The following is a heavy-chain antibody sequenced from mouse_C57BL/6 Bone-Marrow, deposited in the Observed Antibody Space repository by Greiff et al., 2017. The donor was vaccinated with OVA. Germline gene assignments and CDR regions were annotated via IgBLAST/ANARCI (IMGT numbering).Heavy chain of an antibody. Sequence: QVQLQQPGAELVKPGASVKLSCKASGYTFTSYWMHWVKQRPGRGLEWIGRIDPNSGGPKYNEKFKSKVTLTVDKPTSTAYKQLSILASEDSAVYYGAMIYYYGSESLYAMYYWGQGTSVTVSS. CDR1: GYTFTSYW. CDR2: IDPNSGGP. CDR3: AMIYYYGSESLYAMYY. V-gene: IGHV1-72*01. J-gene: IGHJ4*01. D-gene: IGHD1-1*01.